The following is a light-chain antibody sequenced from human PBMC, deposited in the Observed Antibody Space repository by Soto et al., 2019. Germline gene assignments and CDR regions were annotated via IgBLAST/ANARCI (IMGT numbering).Light chain of an antibody. CDR1: QSVGSN. Sequence: ETVLTQSPATLSVSPGERATLSCRPSQSVGSNLAWYQQKPGQAPRLLIYGASTRATGIPARFSGSGSGTEFTLTISSLQSEDFAVYYCQQYNNWPPITFGQGTRLEIK. CDR2: GAS. CDR3: QQYNNWPPIT. V-gene: IGKV3-15*01. J-gene: IGKJ5*01.